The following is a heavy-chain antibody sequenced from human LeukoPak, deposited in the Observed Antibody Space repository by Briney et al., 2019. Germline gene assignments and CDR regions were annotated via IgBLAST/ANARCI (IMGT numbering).Heavy chain of an antibody. Sequence: PGGSLRLPCAASGFTFSRYAMSWVRQAPGKGLEWVSAISGSGGSTYYADSVKGRFTISRDNSKNTLYLQMNSLRAEDTAVYYCAKGLRYCSSTSCYLSPTSFDYWGQGTLVTVSS. V-gene: IGHV3-23*01. CDR1: GFTFSRYA. D-gene: IGHD2-2*01. J-gene: IGHJ4*02. CDR2: ISGSGGST. CDR3: AKGLRYCSSTSCYLSPTSFDY.